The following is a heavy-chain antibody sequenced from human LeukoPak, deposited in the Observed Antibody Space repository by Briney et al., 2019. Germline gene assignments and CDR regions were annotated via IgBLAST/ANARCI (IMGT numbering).Heavy chain of an antibody. CDR3: ARGPPLRYCSSTSCSYYYSYYGMDV. D-gene: IGHD2-2*01. V-gene: IGHV1-69*06. CDR1: GGTFSSYA. Sequence: AAVKVSCKASGGTFSSYAISWVRQAPGQGLEWMGGIIPIFGTANYAQKFQGRVTITADKSTSTAYMELSSLRSEDTAVYYCARGPPLRYCSSTSCSYYYSYYGMDVWGKGTTVTVSS. CDR2: IIPIFGTA. J-gene: IGHJ6*04.